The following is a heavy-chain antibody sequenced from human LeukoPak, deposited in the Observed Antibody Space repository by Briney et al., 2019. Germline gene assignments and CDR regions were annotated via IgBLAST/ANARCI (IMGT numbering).Heavy chain of an antibody. CDR1: GFTFSSYA. Sequence: GGSLRLSCAASGFTFSSYAMSWVRQAPGKGLEWVSAISGSGGSTYYSDSVKGRFTISRDNSKNTLYLQMNSLRAEDTAVYYCAKIRDYSNCLDYWGQGTLVTVSS. CDR2: ISGSGGST. CDR3: AKIRDYSNCLDY. J-gene: IGHJ4*02. D-gene: IGHD4-11*01. V-gene: IGHV3-23*01.